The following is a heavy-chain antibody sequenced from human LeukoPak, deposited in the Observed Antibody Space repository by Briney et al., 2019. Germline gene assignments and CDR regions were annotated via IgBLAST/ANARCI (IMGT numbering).Heavy chain of an antibody. Sequence: GGSLRLSCAASGFTFSSYAMSWVRQAPGKGLEWVSAISGSGGSTYYADSVKGRFTISRDNSKNTLYLQMNSLRAEDTAVYYCAECPFSSGWYNYHYGMDVWGQGTTVTVSS. CDR1: GFTFSSYA. D-gene: IGHD6-19*01. CDR3: AECPFSSGWYNYHYGMDV. J-gene: IGHJ6*02. CDR2: ISGSGGST. V-gene: IGHV3-23*01.